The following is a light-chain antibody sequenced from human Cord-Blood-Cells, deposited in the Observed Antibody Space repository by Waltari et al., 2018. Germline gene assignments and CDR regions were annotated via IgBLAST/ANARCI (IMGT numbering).Light chain of an antibody. V-gene: IGLV3-19*01. CDR2: GKN. J-gene: IGLJ1*01. Sequence: SSELTQHPAVSAALGQTVRNTCQGASLRSYSSNRYQQKPGQAPVLVIYGKNNRPSGIPDRFSGSSSGNTASLTITGAQAEDEADYYCNSRDSSGNHYVFGTGTKVTVL. CDR3: NSRDSSGNHYV. CDR1: SLRSYS.